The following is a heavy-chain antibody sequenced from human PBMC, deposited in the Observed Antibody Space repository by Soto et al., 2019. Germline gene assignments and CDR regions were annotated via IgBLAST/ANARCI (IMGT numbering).Heavy chain of an antibody. CDR2: IYHRGDT. J-gene: IGHJ4*02. V-gene: IGHV3-53*01. CDR1: GFTVSSNH. Sequence: VQLVESGGGLIQPGGSLRLSCAASGFTVSSNHMTWIRQAPGRGPEWVSTIYHRGDTFYADSVKGRFAISRDNSKNMLYRQRNGLRPEDRAVYYCATGVDAAKDGYGGQGTLVTVSS. D-gene: IGHD5-18*01. CDR3: ATGVDAAKDGY.